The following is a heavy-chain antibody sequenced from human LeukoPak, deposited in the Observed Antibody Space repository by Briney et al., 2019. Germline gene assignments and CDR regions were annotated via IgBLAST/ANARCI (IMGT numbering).Heavy chain of an antibody. CDR3: ARDRPVSRLGTDFDY. CDR1: GYTFTGYY. CDR2: INPNSGGT. D-gene: IGHD1-7*01. J-gene: IGHJ4*02. V-gene: IGHV1-2*02. Sequence: ASVKVSCKASGYTFTGYYMHWVRQAPGHGLEWMGWINPNSGGTDYAQKFQGRVTMTRDTSISTAYMELSSLRSDDTAVYYCARDRPVSRLGTDFDYWGQGALVTVSS.